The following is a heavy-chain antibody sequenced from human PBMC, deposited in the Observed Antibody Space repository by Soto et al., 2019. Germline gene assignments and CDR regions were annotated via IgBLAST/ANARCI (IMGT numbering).Heavy chain of an antibody. V-gene: IGHV2-5*02. CDR3: AHRGGGDCYLRNSFDY. CDR2: IYWDDDK. Sequence: QITLKESGPTLVKPTQTLTLTCTFSGFSLSTSGVGVGWIRQPPGKALEWLALIYWDDDKRYSPSLKSRLTITKDTSKTRVVLTTPNPDPVDTATYYSAHRGGGDCYLRNSFDYWGQGTLVPVSS. D-gene: IGHD2-21*02. J-gene: IGHJ4*02. CDR1: GFSLSTSGVG.